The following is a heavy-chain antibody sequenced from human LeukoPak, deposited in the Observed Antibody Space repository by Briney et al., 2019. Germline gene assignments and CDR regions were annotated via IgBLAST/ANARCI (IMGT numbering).Heavy chain of an antibody. CDR3: ARSRSGSHTGWFDP. J-gene: IGHJ5*02. CDR1: GGSFSGYY. Sequence: PSETLSLTCAVYGGSFSGYYWSWIRQPPGKGLEWIGEINHSGNTNYNPSLKSRVTISVDTSKNQFSLQLSSATAADTAVYYCARSRSGSHTGWFDPWGQGTLVTVSS. V-gene: IGHV4-34*01. CDR2: INHSGNT. D-gene: IGHD1-26*01.